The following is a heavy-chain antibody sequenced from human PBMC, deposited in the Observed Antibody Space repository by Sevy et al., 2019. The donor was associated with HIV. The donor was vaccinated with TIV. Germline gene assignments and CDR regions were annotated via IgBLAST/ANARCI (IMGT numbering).Heavy chain of an antibody. V-gene: IGHV3-23*01. CDR2: LSFGCGQI. CDR3: AREGXXRPHDX. Sequence: GGSLRLSCVASGFTFNKYSMSWVRQAPGKGLERVSTLSFGCGQINYADSVKGRFTISRDDSKNTLYLQMNSLRAEDTAVYYCAREGXXRPHDXXGQGTLVTVSS. J-gene: IGHJ4*02. D-gene: IGHD6-19*01. CDR1: GFTFNKYS.